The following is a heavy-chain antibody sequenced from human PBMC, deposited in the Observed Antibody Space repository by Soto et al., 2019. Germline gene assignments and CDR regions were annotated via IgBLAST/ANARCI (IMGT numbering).Heavy chain of an antibody. D-gene: IGHD6-6*01. CDR2: INHSGST. V-gene: IGHV4-34*01. CDR1: GGSFSGYY. CDR3: ARDIAARRGYYYYGMDV. J-gene: IGHJ6*02. Sequence: SETLSLTCAVYGGSFSGYYWSWIRQPPGKGLEWVGEINHSGSTNYNPSLKSRVTISVDTSKNQFSLKLSSVTAADTAVYYCARDIAARRGYYYYGMDVWGQGTTVTVSS.